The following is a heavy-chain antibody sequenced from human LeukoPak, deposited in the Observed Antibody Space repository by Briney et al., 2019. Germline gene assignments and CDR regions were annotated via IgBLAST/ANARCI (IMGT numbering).Heavy chain of an antibody. J-gene: IGHJ4*02. V-gene: IGHV3-53*01. D-gene: IGHD3-22*01. CDR2: IYSGGST. CDR3: ARGVSYYYDSSGYPYYFDY. Sequence: PGGSLRLSCAASGFTVSSNYMSWVRQAPGKGLEWVSLIYSGGSTYYADSVKGRFTISRDNSKNTLYLQMNSLRAEDTAVYYCARGVSYYYDSSGYPYYFDYWGQGTLVTVSS. CDR1: GFTVSSNY.